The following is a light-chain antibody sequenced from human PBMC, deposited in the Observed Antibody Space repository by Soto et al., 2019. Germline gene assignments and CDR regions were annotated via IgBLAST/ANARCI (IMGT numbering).Light chain of an antibody. Sequence: QSVLTQPRSVSGSPGQSVTISCTGTSSDVGGYNYVSWYQQHPGKAPKVMIYDVSERPSGVPDRFSGSKSGNTASLTISGLQAEDEADYYCCSYAGSPRYVLGTGTKHTVL. CDR3: CSYAGSPRYV. CDR2: DVS. V-gene: IGLV2-11*01. CDR1: SSDVGGYNY. J-gene: IGLJ1*01.